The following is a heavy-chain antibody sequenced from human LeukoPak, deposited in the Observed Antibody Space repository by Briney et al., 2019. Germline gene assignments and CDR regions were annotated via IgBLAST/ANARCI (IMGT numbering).Heavy chain of an antibody. V-gene: IGHV4-34*01. D-gene: IGHD6-19*01. Sequence: SGTLSLTCAVYGGSFSGYYWSWIRQPPGKGLEWIGEINHSGSTNYNPSLKSRVTISVDTSKNQFSLKLSSVTAADTAVYYCARDPISGWYHWFDPWGQGTLVTVSS. CDR1: GGSFSGYY. CDR3: ARDPISGWYHWFDP. J-gene: IGHJ5*02. CDR2: INHSGST.